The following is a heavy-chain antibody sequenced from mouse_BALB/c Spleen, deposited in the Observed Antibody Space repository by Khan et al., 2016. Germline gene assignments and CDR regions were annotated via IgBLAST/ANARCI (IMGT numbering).Heavy chain of an antibody. Sequence: EVQLQESGPGLVKPSQSLSLTCTVTGYSITSDYAWNWIRQFPGNRLEWMGYISYSGSTSYNPSLKSRISITRDPSKNQFFLQLNSVTSEDTATYYCSRSDDGDKDAMDYWGQGSSVTVSS. CDR1: GYSITSDYA. D-gene: IGHD1-1*01. J-gene: IGHJ4*01. CDR3: SRSDDGDKDAMDY. CDR2: ISYSGST. V-gene: IGHV3-2*02.